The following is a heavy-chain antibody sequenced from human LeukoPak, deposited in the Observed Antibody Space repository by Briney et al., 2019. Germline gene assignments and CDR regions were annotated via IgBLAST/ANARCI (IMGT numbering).Heavy chain of an antibody. CDR1: GGSISSYY. D-gene: IGHD2-15*01. V-gene: IGHV4-59*12. CDR3: ATGSGGKVYWFDP. CDR2: VSYSGST. Sequence: PSETLSLTCTVSGGSISSYYWSWVRQPPGKGLEWIGYVSYSGSTDYNPSLKSRVIISIDTSKNQFSLKLSSVTAADTAVYYCATGSGGKVYWFDPWGQGTLVTVSS. J-gene: IGHJ5*02.